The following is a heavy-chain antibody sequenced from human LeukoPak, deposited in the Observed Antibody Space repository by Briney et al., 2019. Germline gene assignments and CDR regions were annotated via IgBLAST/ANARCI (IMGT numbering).Heavy chain of an antibody. Sequence: SETLSLTCAVYGGSFSGYYWSWIRQPPGKGLEWIGEINHNGITNYNPSLSSRVSISVDTSKNQCSLNLSSVTAADKANYYCASLNPYYSDSSPYSLEWGQGALVTVSS. D-gene: IGHD3-22*01. CDR1: GGSFSGYY. J-gene: IGHJ4*02. V-gene: IGHV4-34*01. CDR3: ASLNPYYSDSSPYSLE. CDR2: INHNGIT.